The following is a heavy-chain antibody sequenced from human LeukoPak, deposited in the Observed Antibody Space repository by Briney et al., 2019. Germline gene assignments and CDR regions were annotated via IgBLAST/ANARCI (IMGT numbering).Heavy chain of an antibody. CDR3: AKVPRAELTYYFDY. CDR2: INSDGSWT. D-gene: IGHD1-7*01. Sequence: GGSLRLSCAASGNYWMHWVRQAPGKGLVWVSNINSDGSWTSYADSVKGRFTISRDNSKNTLYLQMNSLRAEDTAVYYCAKVPRAELTYYFDYWGQGTLVTVSS. J-gene: IGHJ4*02. V-gene: IGHV3-74*01. CDR1: GNYW.